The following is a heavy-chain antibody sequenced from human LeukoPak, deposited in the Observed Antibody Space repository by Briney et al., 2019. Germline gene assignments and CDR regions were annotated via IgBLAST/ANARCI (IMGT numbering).Heavy chain of an antibody. J-gene: IGHJ6*02. Sequence: GGSLRLSCAASGFTFSNHAIHWVRQAPGKGLEWVAVISYDGSNKYYADSVKGRFTISRDNFKNTLYLQMDRLRVEDTAVYFCARDGGRGTYFYYGMDVWGQGTTVTVSS. CDR2: ISYDGSNK. V-gene: IGHV3-30-3*01. CDR3: ARDGGRGTYFYYGMDV. CDR1: GFTFSNHA. D-gene: IGHD1-26*01.